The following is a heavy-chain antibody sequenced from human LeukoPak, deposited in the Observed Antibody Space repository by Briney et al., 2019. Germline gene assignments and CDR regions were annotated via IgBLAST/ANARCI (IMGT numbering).Heavy chain of an antibody. J-gene: IGHJ4*02. CDR3: ARDLQEISSFYFDY. Sequence: GGSVRLSCVVSGSTISGNWMHWVRQAPGKGPVWVSRISADGRTTNYADSVKGRFTISRDNSKNTLYLQMHSLRPEDTAVYFCARDLQEISSFYFDYWGQGTLVTVSS. D-gene: IGHD5-24*01. V-gene: IGHV3-74*01. CDR1: GSTISGNW. CDR2: ISADGRTT.